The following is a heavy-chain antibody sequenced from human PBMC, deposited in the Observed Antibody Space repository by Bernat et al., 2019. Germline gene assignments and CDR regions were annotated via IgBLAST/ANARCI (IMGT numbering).Heavy chain of an antibody. Sequence: QVQLVESGGGVVQPGRSLRLSCAASGFTFSSYGMHWVRQAPGKGLEWVAVIWYDGSHKYYADSVKGRFTISRDNSKNTLYLQMNSLRAEDTAVYYCAKDESGMVATYWGQGTLVTVSS. D-gene: IGHD5-12*01. J-gene: IGHJ4*02. CDR1: GFTFSSYG. CDR3: AKDESGMVATY. CDR2: IWYDGSHK. V-gene: IGHV3-33*06.